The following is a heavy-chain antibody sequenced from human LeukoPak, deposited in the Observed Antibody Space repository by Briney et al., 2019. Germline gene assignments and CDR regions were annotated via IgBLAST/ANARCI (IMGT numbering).Heavy chain of an antibody. CDR1: GLTFSSYA. J-gene: IGHJ4*02. Sequence: GGSLRLSCAASGLTFSSYAMSWVRQAPGKGLEWVSAISGSGGSTYYADSVKGRFTISRDNSKNTPYLQMNSLRAENSAGCYCAKGLSECGFGYDYWGQGTLVSVSS. CDR3: AKGLSECGFGYDY. CDR2: ISGSGGST. D-gene: IGHD5-18*01. V-gene: IGHV3-23*01.